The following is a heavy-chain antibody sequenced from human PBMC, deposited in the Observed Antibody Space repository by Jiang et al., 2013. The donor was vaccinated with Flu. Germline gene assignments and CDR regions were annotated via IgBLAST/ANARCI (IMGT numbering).Heavy chain of an antibody. Sequence: DGSEKYYVDSVKGRFTISRDNAKNSLYLQMNSLRAEDTAVYYCARDLRRDSSGYYYGYWGQGTLVTVSS. D-gene: IGHD3-22*01. J-gene: IGHJ4*02. V-gene: IGHV3-7*03. CDR2: DGSEK. CDR3: ARDLRRDSSGYYYGY.